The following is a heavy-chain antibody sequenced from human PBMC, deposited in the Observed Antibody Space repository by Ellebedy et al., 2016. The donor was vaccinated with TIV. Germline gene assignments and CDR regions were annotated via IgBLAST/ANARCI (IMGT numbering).Heavy chain of an antibody. J-gene: IGHJ3*02. CDR2: INEAGTKK. V-gene: IGHV3-7*01. Sequence: GESLKISCAASRFAFSSYWMSWVRQASGKGLEWVANINEAGTKKHYVDSVRGRFTISRDYARNSLYLQMNTLRADDTAVYYGATDGSYGDYRFPTHAFEMWGLGTMVTVSS. CDR3: ATDGSYGDYRFPTHAFEM. D-gene: IGHD4-17*01. CDR1: RFAFSSYW.